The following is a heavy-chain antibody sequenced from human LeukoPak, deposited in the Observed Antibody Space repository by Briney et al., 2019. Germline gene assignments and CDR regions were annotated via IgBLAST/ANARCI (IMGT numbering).Heavy chain of an antibody. J-gene: IGHJ6*02. V-gene: IGHV1-2*06. CDR2: INPNSGGT. D-gene: IGHD3-22*01. Sequence: ASVKVSCTASGYTFTVYYMHWVRQAPGQGLEWMGRINPNSGGTNYAQKFQGRVTMTRDTSISTAYMELSRLRSEDTAVYYCARGAVVITHYYYYGMDVWGQGTTVTVSS. CDR1: GYTFTVYY. CDR3: ARGAVVITHYYYYGMDV.